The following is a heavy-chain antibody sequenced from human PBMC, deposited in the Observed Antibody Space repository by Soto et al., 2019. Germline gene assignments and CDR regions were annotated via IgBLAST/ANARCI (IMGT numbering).Heavy chain of an antibody. CDR3: GMDI. Sequence: PGESLKISCKGSGYSFTSYWIGWVRQMPGKGLEWMGIIYPGDSDTRYSPSFQGQVTISVDDTAIYYCAAPRDEYGSGVSWFTYGMDIWGQGTTVTVSS. V-gene: IGHV5-51*01. J-gene: IGHJ6*02. CDR1: GYSFTSYW. CDR2: IYPGDSDT. D-gene: IGHD3-10*01.